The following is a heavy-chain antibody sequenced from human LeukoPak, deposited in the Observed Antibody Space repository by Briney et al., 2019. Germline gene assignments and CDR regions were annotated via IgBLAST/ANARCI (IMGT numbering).Heavy chain of an antibody. J-gene: IGHJ6*02. CDR2: IKQDGSEK. CDR3: ARFSGRYRLASYGGYDILTGYRYYYYYYGMDV. Sequence: PGGSLRLSCAASGFTFSSYWMSWVRQAPGKGLEWVANIKQDGSEKYYVDSVKGRFTISRDNAKNSLYLQMNSLRAEDTAVYYCARFSGRYRLASYGGYDILTGYRYYYYYYGMDVWGQGTTVTVSS. CDR1: GFTFSSYW. V-gene: IGHV3-7*01. D-gene: IGHD3-9*01.